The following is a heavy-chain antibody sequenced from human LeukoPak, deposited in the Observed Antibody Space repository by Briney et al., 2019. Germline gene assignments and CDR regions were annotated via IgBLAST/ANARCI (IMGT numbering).Heavy chain of an antibody. V-gene: IGHV5-10-1*01. Sequence: GESLKISCKGSGYSFTSYWISWVRQMPGKGLEWMGRIDPSDSYTNYSPSFQGHVTISAGKSISTAYLQWSSLKASDTAMYYCATIGYCSGGSCYPAPPHFDYWGQGTLVTVSS. J-gene: IGHJ4*02. CDR1: GYSFTSYW. CDR2: IDPSDSYT. D-gene: IGHD2-15*01. CDR3: ATIGYCSGGSCYPAPPHFDY.